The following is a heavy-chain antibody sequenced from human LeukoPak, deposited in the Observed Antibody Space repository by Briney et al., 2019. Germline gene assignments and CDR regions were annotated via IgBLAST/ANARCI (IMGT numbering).Heavy chain of an antibody. Sequence: PGGSLRLSCAASGFTFSDYAMHWVRQAPGKGLEWVSYISSTSSPIYYWDSVKGRFTISRDNAKNSLYLQMNSLRAEDTAVYYCARSPYFYDSSGLHFDYWGQGILVTVSS. J-gene: IGHJ4*02. D-gene: IGHD3-22*01. CDR1: GFTFSDYA. V-gene: IGHV3-48*01. CDR3: ARSPYFYDSSGLHFDY. CDR2: ISSTSSPI.